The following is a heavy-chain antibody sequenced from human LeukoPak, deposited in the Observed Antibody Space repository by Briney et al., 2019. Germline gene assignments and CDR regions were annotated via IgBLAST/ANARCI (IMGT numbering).Heavy chain of an antibody. CDR2: IHHSGTT. Sequence: SETLSLTCRLSGDFLSTNFYWSWIRQTPGKGLEWIANIHHSGTTYYNPSLKSRVTISIDTSRNQFSLKLKFVTAADTAIYYYARDGSGLWGQGTLVTVSS. D-gene: IGHD6-19*01. CDR3: ARDGSGL. CDR1: GDFLSTNFY. J-gene: IGHJ4*02. V-gene: IGHV4-38-2*02.